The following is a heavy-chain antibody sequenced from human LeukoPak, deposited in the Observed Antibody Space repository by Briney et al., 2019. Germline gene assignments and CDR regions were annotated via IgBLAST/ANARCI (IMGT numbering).Heavy chain of an antibody. CDR3: ARKPTTSDAFDM. CDR1: SGSISSGIW. J-gene: IGHJ3*02. D-gene: IGHD1-26*01. CDR2: IYHSGST. Sequence: PSGTLSLTCGVSSGSISSGIWWSWVSQPPGKGLEWIGEIYHSGSTNYNPSLKSRATISVDKSKGQFSLKLSSVTAADTAIYYCARKPTTSDAFDMWGQGTMVTVSS. V-gene: IGHV4-4*02.